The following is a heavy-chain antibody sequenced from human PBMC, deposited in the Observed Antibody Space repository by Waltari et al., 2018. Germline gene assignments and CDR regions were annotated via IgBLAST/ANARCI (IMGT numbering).Heavy chain of an antibody. J-gene: IGHJ4*02. CDR1: GGSISSSSYY. CDR2: IYYSGST. CDR3: ASGVTIFGPPSH. V-gene: IGHV4-39*07. D-gene: IGHD3-3*01. Sequence: QLQLQESGPGLVKPSETLSLTCTVSGGSISSSSYYWGWIRQPPGKGLEWIGSIYYSGSTYYNPSLKSRVTISVDTSKNQFSLKLSSVTAADTAVYYCASGVTIFGPPSHWGQGTLVTVSS.